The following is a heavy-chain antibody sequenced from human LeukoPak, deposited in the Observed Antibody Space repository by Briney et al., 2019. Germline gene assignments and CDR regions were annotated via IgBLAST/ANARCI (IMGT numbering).Heavy chain of an antibody. Sequence: GGSLRLSCAASGFTFSSYGMHWVRQAPGKGLEWVAVISYDGSNKYYADSVKGRFTISRDNSKNTLYLQMSSLTSEDTAVYYCARTRGYYFDYWGQGTLVTVSS. CDR3: ARTRGYYFDY. J-gene: IGHJ4*02. V-gene: IGHV3-30*03. CDR1: GFTFSSYG. CDR2: ISYDGSNK.